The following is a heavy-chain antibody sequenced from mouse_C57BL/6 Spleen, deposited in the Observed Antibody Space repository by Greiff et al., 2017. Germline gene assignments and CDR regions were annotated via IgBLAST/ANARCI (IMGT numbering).Heavy chain of an antibody. CDR3: ARSGYYDYEGGDYFDY. V-gene: IGHV1-52*01. CDR1: GYTFTSYW. CDR2: IDPPDSET. D-gene: IGHD2-4*01. J-gene: IGHJ2*01. Sequence: QVQLQQPGAELVRPGSSVKLSCKASGYTFTSYWMHWVKQRPIQGLEWIGNIDPPDSETHYNQKFKDKATLTVDKSSSTAYMQLSSLTSEDSAVYYCARSGYYDYEGGDYFDYGGQGTTLTVSS.